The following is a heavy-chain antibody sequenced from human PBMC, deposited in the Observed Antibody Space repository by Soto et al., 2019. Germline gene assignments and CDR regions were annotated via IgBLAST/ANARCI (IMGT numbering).Heavy chain of an antibody. CDR3: TTETVAALFDY. CDR2: IKSKTDGGTK. CDR1: GFTFSNAW. Sequence: PGGSLRLSCAASGFTFSNAWMSWVRQAPGKGLEWVGRIKSKTDGGTKDYAAPVKGRFTISRDDSKNTLYLQMNSLKTEDTAVYYCTTETVAALFDYWGQGTLVTVSS. V-gene: IGHV3-15*01. J-gene: IGHJ4*02. D-gene: IGHD6-19*01.